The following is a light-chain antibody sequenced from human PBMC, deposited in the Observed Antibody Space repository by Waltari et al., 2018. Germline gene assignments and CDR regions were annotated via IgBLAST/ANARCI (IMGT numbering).Light chain of an antibody. CDR2: DVS. Sequence: QSALTQPASVSGSPGQSITIFCTGTSSDVGGYDYVSWYQQHPGKAPKLMIYDVSNRPSGVSNRFSGSKSGNTASLTISGLQAEDEADYYCNSYTSISTWVFGGGTKLTVL. J-gene: IGLJ3*02. CDR1: SSDVGGYDY. CDR3: NSYTSISTWV. V-gene: IGLV2-14*03.